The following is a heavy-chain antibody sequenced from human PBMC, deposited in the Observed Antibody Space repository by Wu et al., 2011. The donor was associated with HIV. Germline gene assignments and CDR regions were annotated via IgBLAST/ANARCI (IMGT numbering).Heavy chain of an antibody. CDR1: GYNFIQLW. J-gene: IGHJ3*02. Sequence: SGYNFIQLWYQTGYDKPLDKGLSGWDGSALTIGDTDYAQKLQGRVTMTTDTSTNTVYMELRSLRSEDTAVYYCASQNPDLVVVVAATHAPDAFDIWGQGTMVTVSS. V-gene: IGHV1-18*01. CDR3: ASQNPDLVVVVAATHAPDAFDI. CDR2: SALTIGDT. D-gene: IGHD2-15*01.